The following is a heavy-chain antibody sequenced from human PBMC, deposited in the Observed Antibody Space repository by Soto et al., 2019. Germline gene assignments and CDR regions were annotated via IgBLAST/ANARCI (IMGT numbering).Heavy chain of an antibody. CDR3: ARDGSGSYYPPYYYYGMDV. CDR2: IYYSGST. V-gene: IGHV4-31*03. D-gene: IGHD3-10*01. J-gene: IGHJ6*02. Sequence: PSETLSLTCTVSGGSISSGGYYWSWIRQHPGKGLEWIGYIYYSGSTYYNPSLKSRVTISVDTSKNQFSLKLSSVTAADTAVYYCARDGSGSYYPPYYYYGMDVWGQGTTVTVSS. CDR1: GGSISSGGYY.